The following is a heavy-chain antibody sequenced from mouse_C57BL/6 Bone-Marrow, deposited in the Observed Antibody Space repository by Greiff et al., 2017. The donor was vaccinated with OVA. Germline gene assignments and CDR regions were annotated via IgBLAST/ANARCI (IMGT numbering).Heavy chain of an antibody. Sequence: EVQLQESGPGLAKPSQSLYLTCTVTGYSITSDYWHWIRKFPGHNLEYMGYISYSGSTYYYPSIKSRISITRDTSKYQYYLQLNSVTTEDTATYDCARGDGNYGYCDVWGTGTTVTVSS. D-gene: IGHD2-1*01. CDR1: GYSITSDY. J-gene: IGHJ1*03. CDR2: ISYSGST. V-gene: IGHV3-8*01. CDR3: ARGDGNYGYCDV.